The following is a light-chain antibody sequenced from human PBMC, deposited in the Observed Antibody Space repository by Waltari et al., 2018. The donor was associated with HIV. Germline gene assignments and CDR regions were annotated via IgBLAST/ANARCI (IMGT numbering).Light chain of an antibody. J-gene: IGLJ3*02. V-gene: IGLV3-1*01. CDR1: KLGDKY. CDR3: QAWDSSTVWV. Sequence: SYELTQPPSVSVSPGQTASITCSGDKLGDKYACWYQQKPGQSPVLVIYQDSKRPSGIPERFSGSNSGNTATLTIRGTQAMDEADYYCQAWDSSTVWVFGGGTKLTVL. CDR2: QDS.